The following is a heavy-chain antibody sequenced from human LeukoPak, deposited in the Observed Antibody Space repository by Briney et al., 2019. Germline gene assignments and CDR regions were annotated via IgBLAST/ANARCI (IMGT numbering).Heavy chain of an antibody. CDR3: ARGKTDYDILTGYGKWFDP. Sequence: ASVKVSCKASGYTLTGYYMHWVRQAPGQGLEWMGWINPNSGGTNYAQKFQGRVTMTRDTSISTAYMELSRLRSDDTAVYYCARGKTDYDILTGYGKWFDPWGQGTLVTVSS. CDR2: INPNSGGT. V-gene: IGHV1-2*02. J-gene: IGHJ5*02. D-gene: IGHD3-9*01. CDR1: GYTLTGYY.